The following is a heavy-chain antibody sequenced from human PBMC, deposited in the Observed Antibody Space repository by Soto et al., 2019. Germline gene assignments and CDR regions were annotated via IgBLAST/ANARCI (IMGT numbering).Heavy chain of an antibody. V-gene: IGHV3-23*01. D-gene: IGHD5-18*01. Sequence: PGGSLRLSCAASGFTFSSYAMSWVRQAPGKGLEWVSAISGSADSTYYADSVEGRFTISRDNSKNTLYLHMNSLGAEDTAVYYCEKLQQWTTFDYWGQGNLVTVSS. CDR3: EKLQQWTTFDY. J-gene: IGHJ4*02. CDR1: GFTFSSYA. CDR2: ISGSADST.